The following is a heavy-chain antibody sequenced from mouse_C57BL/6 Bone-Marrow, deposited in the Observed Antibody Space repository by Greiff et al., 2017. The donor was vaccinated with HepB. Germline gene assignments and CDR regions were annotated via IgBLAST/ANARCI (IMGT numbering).Heavy chain of an antibody. CDR2: IYPGGGYT. D-gene: IGHD1-1*01. CDR1: GYTFTNYW. J-gene: IGHJ2*01. CDR3: ARVLTPVDFDY. Sequence: VQLQQSGAELVRPGTSVKMSCKASGYTFTNYWIGWAKQRPGHGLEWIGDIYPGGGYTNYYEKFKGKATLTADKSSSTAYMQFSSLTSEATAIYYCARVLTPVDFDYWGQGTTLTVSS. V-gene: IGHV1-63*01.